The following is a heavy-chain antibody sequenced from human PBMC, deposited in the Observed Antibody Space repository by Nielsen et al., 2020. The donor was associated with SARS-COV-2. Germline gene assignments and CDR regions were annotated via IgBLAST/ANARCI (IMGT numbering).Heavy chain of an antibody. CDR3: AREDY. CDR1: GYSFTGYY. J-gene: IGHJ4*02. CDR2: INPNSGVT. Sequence: ASVKVYCKASGYSFTGYYMHWVRQAPGQGLEWIGRINPNSGVTHCAQNFQGRVTMTRDTSISTAYMELSSLTSDDTAVYYCAREDYWGQGTLVTVSS. V-gene: IGHV1-2*06.